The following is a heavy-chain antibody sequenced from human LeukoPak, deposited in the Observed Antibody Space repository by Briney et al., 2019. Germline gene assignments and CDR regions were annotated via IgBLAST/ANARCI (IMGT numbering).Heavy chain of an antibody. Sequence: SKTLSLTCTVSGGSISSYYWSWIRQPPGKGLEWIGYIYYSGSTNYNPSLKSRVTISVDTSKNQFSLKLSSVTAADTAVYYCARQGGGFWYFDLWGRGTLVTVSS. CDR2: IYYSGST. CDR1: GGSISSYY. J-gene: IGHJ2*01. D-gene: IGHD6-25*01. V-gene: IGHV4-59*08. CDR3: ARQGGGFWYFDL.